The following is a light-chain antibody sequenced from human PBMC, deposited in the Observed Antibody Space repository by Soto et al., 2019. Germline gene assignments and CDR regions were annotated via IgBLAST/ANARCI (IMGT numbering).Light chain of an antibody. CDR2: DTS. J-gene: IGKJ4*01. CDR3: HQYGSSSLT. V-gene: IGKV3-20*01. CDR1: QSVSSY. Sequence: EIVLTQSPGTLSLSVGYRVTLSCMASQSVSSYLAWYQQTPGRAPSLLIYDTSNSAPGTPHSFRGSGYGTDFTVTISRLELEDFTAYYGHQYGSSSLTFGGGTTVEIK.